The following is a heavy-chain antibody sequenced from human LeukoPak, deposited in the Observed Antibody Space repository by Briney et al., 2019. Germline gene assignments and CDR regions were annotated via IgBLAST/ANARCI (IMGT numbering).Heavy chain of an antibody. CDR1: GYSFTNYW. CDR2: IYPGDSDT. Sequence: GESLKISCKGSGYSFTNYWIGWVRQMPGKGLEWMGIIYPGDSDTRYSPSFQGQVTISADKSISTAYLQWSSLKASDTPMYYCARRTDRSFWYLDYWGQGTLVTVSS. V-gene: IGHV5-51*01. CDR3: ARRTDRSFWYLDY. J-gene: IGHJ4*02.